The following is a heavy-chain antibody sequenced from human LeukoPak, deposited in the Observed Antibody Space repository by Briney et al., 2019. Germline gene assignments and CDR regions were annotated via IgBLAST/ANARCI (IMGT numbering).Heavy chain of an antibody. CDR1: GGTFSSYA. CDR3: ASCSSTSCSDAFDI. CDR2: IIPIFGTA. Sequence: SVKVSCKASGGTFSSYAISWVRQVPGQGLEWMGGIIPIFGTANYAQKFQGRVTITADESTSTAYMELSSLRSEDTAVYYCASCSSTSCSDAFDIWGQGTMVTVSS. V-gene: IGHV1-69*01. J-gene: IGHJ3*02. D-gene: IGHD2-2*01.